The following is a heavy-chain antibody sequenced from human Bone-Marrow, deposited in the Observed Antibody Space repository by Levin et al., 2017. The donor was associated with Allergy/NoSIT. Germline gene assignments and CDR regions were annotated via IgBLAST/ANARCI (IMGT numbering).Heavy chain of an antibody. V-gene: IGHV4-39*07. Sequence: SQTLSLTCTVSGGSIRSSSYYWGWIRQPPGKGLEWIGSIYYSGSTYYNPSLKSRVTISVDTSKNQFSLKLSSVTAADTAVYYCARDRDSSSWYSFVAFDIWGQGTMVTVSS. J-gene: IGHJ3*02. D-gene: IGHD6-13*01. CDR2: IYYSGST. CDR3: ARDRDSSSWYSFVAFDI. CDR1: GGSIRSSSYY.